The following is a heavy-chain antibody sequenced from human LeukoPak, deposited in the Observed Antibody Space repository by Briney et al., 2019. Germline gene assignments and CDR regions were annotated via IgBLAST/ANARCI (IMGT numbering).Heavy chain of an antibody. V-gene: IGHV3-23*01. CDR2: IRGSGGST. Sequence: GGSLRLSCAASGFTFSSYAMSWVRQAPGKGLEWVSAIRGSGGSTYYADSVKGRFTISRDDSKNTLYLQMNSLRAEDTAVYYCAKALRGPGVNYWGQGTLVTVSS. CDR1: GFTFSSYA. J-gene: IGHJ4*02. CDR3: AKALRGPGVNY. D-gene: IGHD2-8*01.